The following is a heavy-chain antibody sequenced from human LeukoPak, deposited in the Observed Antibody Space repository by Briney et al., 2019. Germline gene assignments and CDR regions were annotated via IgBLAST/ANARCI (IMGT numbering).Heavy chain of an antibody. CDR2: MHYSGDS. V-gene: IGHV4-59*01. CDR3: ALWGGGGFDI. CDR1: GNSISSFF. J-gene: IGHJ3*02. Sequence: SETLSLTCTVSGNSISSFFWSWIRQPPGKGLEWIGSMHYSGDSKYNPSLRSRVSLSIDTSKQQFSLRLSSVTAADTAVYYCALWGGGGFDIWGQGTMVTVSS. D-gene: IGHD2-21*01.